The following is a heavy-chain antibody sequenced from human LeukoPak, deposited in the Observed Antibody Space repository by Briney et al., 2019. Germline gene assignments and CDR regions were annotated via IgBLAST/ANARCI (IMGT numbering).Heavy chain of an antibody. D-gene: IGHD3-9*01. J-gene: IGHJ4*02. Sequence: ASVKVSCKASGYTFTSYAMNWVRQAPGQGLEWMGWINTNTGNPTYAQGFTGRFVCSLDTSVSTAYLQISSLKAEDTAVYYCARTDTGTYYDILTGYYVTVGLAYWGQGTLVTVSS. CDR3: ARTDTGTYYDILTGYYVTVGLAY. CDR1: GYTFTSYA. CDR2: INTNTGNP. V-gene: IGHV7-4-1*02.